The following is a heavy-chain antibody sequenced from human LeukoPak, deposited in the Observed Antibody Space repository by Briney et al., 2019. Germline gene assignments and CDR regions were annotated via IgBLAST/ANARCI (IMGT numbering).Heavy chain of an antibody. CDR3: ARHGNDYVWGSYRYPAYFDY. J-gene: IGHJ4*02. Sequence: SETLSLTCTVSGGSISSSSYYWGWIRQPPGKGLEWIGSIYYSGSTYYNPSLKSRVTISVDTSKNQFSLKLSSVTAADTAVYYRARHGNDYVWGSYRYPAYFDYWGQGTLVTVSS. CDR2: IYYSGST. CDR1: GGSISSSSYY. D-gene: IGHD3-16*02. V-gene: IGHV4-39*01.